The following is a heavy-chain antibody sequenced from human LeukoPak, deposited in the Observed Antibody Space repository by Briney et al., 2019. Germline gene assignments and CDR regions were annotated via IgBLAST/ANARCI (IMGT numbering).Heavy chain of an antibody. CDR3: SRGGGTAPLDY. Sequence: SETLSLTCTVSGGSISSYYWSWIRQPPGKGLEWIGYIYYSGSTNYNPSLKSRVTIPVDTSKNQFSLKLSSVTAADTAVYYCSRGGGTAPLDYWGQGTLVTVSS. V-gene: IGHV4-59*01. D-gene: IGHD1-7*01. CDR2: IYYSGST. J-gene: IGHJ4*02. CDR1: GGSISSYY.